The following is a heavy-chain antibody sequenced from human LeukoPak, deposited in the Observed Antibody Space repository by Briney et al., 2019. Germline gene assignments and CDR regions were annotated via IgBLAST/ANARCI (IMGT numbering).Heavy chain of an antibody. CDR3: ARAETYYYDSSGYRHFDL. CDR2: IYYSGST. CDR1: GGSISSYY. J-gene: IGHJ2*01. Sequence: SETLSLTCTVSGGSISSYYWSWIRQPPGKGLEWIGYIYYSGSTNYNPSLKSRVTISVDTSKNQFSLKLSSVTAADTAVYYCARAETYYYDSSGYRHFDLWGRGTLVTVSS. V-gene: IGHV4-59*01. D-gene: IGHD3-22*01.